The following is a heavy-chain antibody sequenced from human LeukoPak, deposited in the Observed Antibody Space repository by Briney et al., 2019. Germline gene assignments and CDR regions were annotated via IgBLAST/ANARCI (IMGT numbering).Heavy chain of an antibody. J-gene: IGHJ5*02. Sequence: GGSLRLSCAASGFTVSSNYMSWVRQAPGKGLEWVSVIYRGGNTYYADSVKGRFTISRDNSKNTLYLQMNSLRAEDTAVYYCATLNWFDPWGQGALVTVSS. V-gene: IGHV3-53*05. CDR1: GFTVSSNY. CDR3: ATLNWFDP. CDR2: IYRGGNT.